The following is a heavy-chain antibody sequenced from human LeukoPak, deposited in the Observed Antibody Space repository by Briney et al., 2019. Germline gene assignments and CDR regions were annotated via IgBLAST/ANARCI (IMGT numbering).Heavy chain of an antibody. CDR3: AKSDYGGNSDY. V-gene: IGHV3-30*18. CDR1: GFTFSSYG. J-gene: IGHJ4*02. D-gene: IGHD4-17*01. Sequence: PGGSLRLSCAVSGFTFSSYGMHWVRQAPGKGLEWVAVISYDGSNKYYADSVKGRFTISRDNSKNTLYLQMNSLRAEDTAVYYCAKSDYGGNSDYWGQGTLVTVSS. CDR2: ISYDGSNK.